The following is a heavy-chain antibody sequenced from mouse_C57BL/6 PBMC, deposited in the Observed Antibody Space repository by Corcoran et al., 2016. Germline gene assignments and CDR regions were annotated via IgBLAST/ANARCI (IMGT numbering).Heavy chain of an antibody. CDR3: ARYYSNY. CDR1: GYTFTTYG. Sequence: QIQLVQSGPELKKPGETVKISCKASGYTFTTYGMSWVKQAQGKGLKWMGWINTYSGVPTYADDFKGRFAFSLETSASTAYLQINNLKNEDTATYFCARYYSNYWGQGTLVTVSA. V-gene: IGHV9-3*01. CDR2: INTYSGVP. J-gene: IGHJ3*01. D-gene: IGHD2-5*01.